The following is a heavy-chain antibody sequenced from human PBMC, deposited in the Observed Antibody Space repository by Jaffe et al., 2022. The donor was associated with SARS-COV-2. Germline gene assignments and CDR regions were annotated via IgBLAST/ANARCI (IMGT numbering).Heavy chain of an antibody. CDR1: GGSISSGSYY. J-gene: IGHJ6*02. D-gene: IGHD6-19*01. V-gene: IGHV4-61*02. Sequence: QVQLQESGPGLVKPSQTLSLTCTVSGGSISSGSYYWSWIRQPAGKGLEWIGRIYTSGSTNYNPSLKSRVTISVDTSKNQFSLKLSSVTAADTAVYYCARGSDSGWGYYYGMDVWGQGTTVTVSS. CDR2: IYTSGST. CDR3: ARGSDSGWGYYYGMDV.